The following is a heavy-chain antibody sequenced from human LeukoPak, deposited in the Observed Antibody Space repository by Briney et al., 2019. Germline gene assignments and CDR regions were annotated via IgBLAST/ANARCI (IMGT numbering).Heavy chain of an antibody. Sequence: GESLKISCKGSGYSFSNYWIAWVRQLPGKGLEWMGIIYPGDSDTTYSPSFQGQVTISADKSISTAYLQWSSLKASDTAMYYCARRRWADAFDIWGQGTMVTVSS. V-gene: IGHV5-51*01. CDR3: ARRRWADAFDI. J-gene: IGHJ3*02. CDR1: GYSFSNYW. D-gene: IGHD4-23*01. CDR2: IYPGDSDT.